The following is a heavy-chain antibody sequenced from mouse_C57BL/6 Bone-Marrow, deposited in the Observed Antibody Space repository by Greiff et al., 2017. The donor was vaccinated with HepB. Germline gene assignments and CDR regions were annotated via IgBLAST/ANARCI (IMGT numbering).Heavy chain of an antibody. J-gene: IGHJ1*03. Sequence: VQLQQSGAELARPGASVKLSCKASGYTFTSYGISWVKQRTGQGLEWIGEIYPRSGNTYYNEKFKGKATLTADKSSSTAYMELRSLTSEDSAVYFCARGITTRYFDVWGTGTTVTVSS. V-gene: IGHV1-81*01. D-gene: IGHD2-4*01. CDR3: ARGITTRYFDV. CDR1: GYTFTSYG. CDR2: IYPRSGNT.